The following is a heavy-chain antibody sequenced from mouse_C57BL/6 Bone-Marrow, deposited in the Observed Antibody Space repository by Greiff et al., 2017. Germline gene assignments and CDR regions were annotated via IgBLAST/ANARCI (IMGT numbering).Heavy chain of an antibody. CDR2: IDPNSGGT. J-gene: IGHJ4*01. Sequence: VQLQQPGAELVKPGASVKLSCKASGYTFTSYWMHWVKQRPGRGLEGIGRIDPNSGGTKYNEKFKSKATLTVDKPSSTAYMQLSSLTSEDSAVYYCARDDDYDGDYYAMDYWGQGTSVTVSS. D-gene: IGHD2-4*01. V-gene: IGHV1-72*01. CDR3: ARDDDYDGDYYAMDY. CDR1: GYTFTSYW.